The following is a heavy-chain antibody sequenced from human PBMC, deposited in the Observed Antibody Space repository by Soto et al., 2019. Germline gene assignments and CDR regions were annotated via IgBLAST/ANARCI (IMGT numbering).Heavy chain of an antibody. V-gene: IGHV6-1*01. CDR3: ARGRAVAGKVSYYYYGMDV. D-gene: IGHD6-19*01. CDR2: TYYRSKWYN. J-gene: IGHJ6*02. CDR1: GDSVSSNSAA. Sequence: TLSLTCAISGDSVSSNSAAWNWIRQSPSRGLEWLGRTYYRSKWYNDYAVSVKSRITINPDTSKNQFSLQLNSVTPEDTAVYYCARGRAVAGKVSYYYYGMDVWGQGTTVTVSS.